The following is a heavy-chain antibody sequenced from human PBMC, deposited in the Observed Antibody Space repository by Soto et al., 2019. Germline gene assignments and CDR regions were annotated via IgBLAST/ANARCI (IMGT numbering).Heavy chain of an antibody. CDR3: ARERPLCDAFDI. V-gene: IGHV3-30-3*01. D-gene: IGHD6-25*01. Sequence: QVQLVESGGGVVQPGRSLRLSCAASGFTFSSYALHWVRQAPGKGLEWVAVISYDGSNKYYADSVKGRFTISRDTSTNTLYLQMNSLRAEDTAVYYCARERPLCDAFDIWGQGTIVTVSS. CDR2: ISYDGSNK. CDR1: GFTFSSYA. J-gene: IGHJ3*02.